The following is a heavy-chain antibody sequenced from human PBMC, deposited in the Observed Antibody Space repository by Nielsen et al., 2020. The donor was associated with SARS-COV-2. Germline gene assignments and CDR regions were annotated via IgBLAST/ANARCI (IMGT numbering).Heavy chain of an antibody. D-gene: IGHD1-26*01. J-gene: IGHJ4*02. CDR1: GGSISSYS. Sequence: SETLSLTCTVSGGSISSYSWRWLRQPPGKGLAWSGYLYYRGSPNYNPSLKSRVTISVDTSKNQFSLKLSSVTAADTAVYYCARAGYSGSLHYFDYWGQGTLVTVSS. CDR2: LYYRGSP. V-gene: IGHV4-59*01. CDR3: ARAGYSGSLHYFDY.